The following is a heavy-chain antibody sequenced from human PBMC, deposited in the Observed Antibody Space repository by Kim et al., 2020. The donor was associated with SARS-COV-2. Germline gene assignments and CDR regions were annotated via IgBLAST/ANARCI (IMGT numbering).Heavy chain of an antibody. D-gene: IGHD6-6*01. Sequence: AVSMKCRFTISKDNATNTLYLQSNSLGAEDTAVYYCARNFYSSSDRWFDTWGQGTLVTVSS. J-gene: IGHJ5*02. V-gene: IGHV3-74*01. CDR3: ARNFYSSSDRWFDT.